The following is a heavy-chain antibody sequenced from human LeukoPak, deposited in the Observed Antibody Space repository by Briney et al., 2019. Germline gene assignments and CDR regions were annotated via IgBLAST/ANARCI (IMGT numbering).Heavy chain of an antibody. D-gene: IGHD3-22*01. V-gene: IGHV3-30*03. CDR3: ACPAPINFSTMIVVPRPNYGMDV. J-gene: IGHJ6*02. CDR1: GFTFSSYG. Sequence: GGSLRLSCAASGFTFSSYGMHWVRQAPGKGLEWVAVISYDGSNKYYADSVKGRFTISRDNSKNTLYLQMNSLRAEDTAVYYCACPAPINFSTMIVVPRPNYGMDVWGQGTTVTVSS. CDR2: ISYDGSNK.